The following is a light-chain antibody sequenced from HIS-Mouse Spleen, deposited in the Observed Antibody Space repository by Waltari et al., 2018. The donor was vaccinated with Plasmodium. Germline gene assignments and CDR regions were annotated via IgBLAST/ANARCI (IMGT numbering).Light chain of an antibody. V-gene: IGLV1-44*01. CDR2: SNN. CDR3: AAWDDSLNGHVV. CDR1: SSNIGSHT. J-gene: IGLJ2*01. Sequence: QSVLTQPPSASGTPGQRVTISCSGSSSNIGSHTVTWYQQLPGTAPKLLIYSNNQRPSGVPDRFSGSKSGTSASLAISGLQSEDEADYYCAAWDDSLNGHVVFGGGTKLTVL.